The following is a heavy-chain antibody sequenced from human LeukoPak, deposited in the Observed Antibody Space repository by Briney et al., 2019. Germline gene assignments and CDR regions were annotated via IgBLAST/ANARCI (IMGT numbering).Heavy chain of an antibody. Sequence: SETLSLTCAVYGGSFSGYYWSWIRPPPGKGLEWIGEINHSGSTNYNPSLKSRVTISVDTSKNQFSLKLSSVTAADTAVYYCARSPPGAVAGTLGDYFDYWGQGTLVTVSS. CDR2: INHSGST. V-gene: IGHV4-34*01. CDR1: GGSFSGYY. CDR3: ARSPPGAVAGTLGDYFDY. J-gene: IGHJ4*02. D-gene: IGHD6-19*01.